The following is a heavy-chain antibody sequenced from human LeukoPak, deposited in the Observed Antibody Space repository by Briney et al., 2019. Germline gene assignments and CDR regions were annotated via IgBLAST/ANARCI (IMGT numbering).Heavy chain of an antibody. CDR1: GFTFSSYW. CDR2: INSDGSST. J-gene: IGHJ3*02. V-gene: IGHV3-74*01. CDR3: ARVRSYLNDAFDI. Sequence: PGGSLRLSCAASGFTFSSYWMHWVRQAPGKGPVWVSRINSDGSSTSYADSVKGRLTISRDNAKNTLYLQMNSLRAEDTAVYYCARVRSYLNDAFDIWGQGTMVTVSS. D-gene: IGHD1-26*01.